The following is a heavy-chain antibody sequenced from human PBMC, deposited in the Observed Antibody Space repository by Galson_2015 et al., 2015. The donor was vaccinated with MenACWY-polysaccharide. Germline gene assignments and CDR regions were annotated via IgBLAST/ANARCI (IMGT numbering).Heavy chain of an antibody. CDR3: ARNGTGDWGWLQLVYTSYYGLDV. CDR1: GFTFSNFE. J-gene: IGHJ6*02. V-gene: IGHV3-30-3*01. D-gene: IGHD5-24*01. CDR2: ISSDGSNK. Sequence: SLRLSCAASGFTFSNFEMHWVRQAPGKGLEGVADISSDGSNKYYADSVKGRFTISRDNSKDTLYLQMNSLRLEDSAVYYCARNGTGDWGWLQLVYTSYYGLDVWGQGTTVTVSS.